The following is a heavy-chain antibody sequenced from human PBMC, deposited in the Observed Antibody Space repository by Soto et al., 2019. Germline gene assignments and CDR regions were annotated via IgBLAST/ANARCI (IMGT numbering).Heavy chain of an antibody. J-gene: IGHJ6*02. CDR2: IYYSGST. D-gene: IGHD6-19*01. V-gene: IGHV4-61*01. Sequence: PSWTLSLTCAVCGGSVSSGSYYGSWIRQPPGKGLEWIGYIYYSGSTNYNPSLKSRVTISVDTSKNQFSLKLSSVTAADTAVYYCARGIEGWYQGRYYYGMDVWGQGTTVNVSS. CDR3: ARGIEGWYQGRYYYGMDV. CDR1: GGSVSSGSYY.